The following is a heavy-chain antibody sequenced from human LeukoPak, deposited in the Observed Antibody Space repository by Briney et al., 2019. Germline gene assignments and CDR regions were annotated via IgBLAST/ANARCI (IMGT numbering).Heavy chain of an antibody. CDR3: ARNAYYYDSSGYYYMGYYFDY. V-gene: IGHV4-39*01. Sequence: SETLSLTCTVSGGSISSSSYYWRWIRQPPGKGLEWIGSIYYSGSTYYNPSLKSLVTISVDTSKNQFSQKLSSVIAANTAVYYCARNAYYYDSSGYYYMGYYFDYWGQGTLVTVSS. CDR2: IYYSGST. D-gene: IGHD3-22*01. J-gene: IGHJ4*02. CDR1: GGSISSSSYY.